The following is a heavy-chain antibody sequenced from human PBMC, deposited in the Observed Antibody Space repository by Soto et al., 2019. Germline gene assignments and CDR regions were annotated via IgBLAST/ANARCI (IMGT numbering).Heavy chain of an antibody. CDR3: ARDTQQSLGWFDP. J-gene: IGHJ5*02. Sequence: GGSLRLSCAASGFTFNSYAMHWVRQAPGKGLEWVAVISYDGSNKYYADSVKGRFTISRDNSKDTLYLQMNSLRAEDTAVYYCARDTQQSLGWFDPWGQGTLVTV. V-gene: IGHV3-30-3*01. CDR1: GFTFNSYA. D-gene: IGHD6-13*01. CDR2: ISYDGSNK.